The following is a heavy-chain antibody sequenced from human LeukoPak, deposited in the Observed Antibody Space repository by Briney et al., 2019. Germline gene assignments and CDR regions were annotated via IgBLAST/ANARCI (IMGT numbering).Heavy chain of an antibody. CDR3: ARDPAGHGRYFDY. Sequence: SETLSLTCTVSGGSISGYFCTWLRQSAGAGLECIGRIHTSGTTYYNPSLRSRASMSVDTSNNKFSLRLSSVTAADTAVYYCARDPAGHGRYFDYWGQGALVTVSS. V-gene: IGHV4-4*07. CDR1: GGSISGYF. J-gene: IGHJ4*02. D-gene: IGHD1-14*01. CDR2: IHTSGTT.